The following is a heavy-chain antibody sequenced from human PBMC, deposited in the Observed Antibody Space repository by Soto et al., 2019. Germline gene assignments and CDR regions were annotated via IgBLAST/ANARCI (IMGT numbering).Heavy chain of an antibody. Sequence: PSENLSLTCTVSCGSISSYYWSWIRQPPGKGLEWIGYMYYGGRTNYNPSLKSRVTISVDTSKMQVSLKLSSVTAADTAVYFWARGEMSGFFGFSLDVWVQVYMVSVS. D-gene: IGHD3-3*01. CDR3: ARGEMSGFFGFSLDV. V-gene: IGHV4-59*01. CDR1: CGSISSYY. CDR2: MYYGGRT. J-gene: IGHJ6*01.